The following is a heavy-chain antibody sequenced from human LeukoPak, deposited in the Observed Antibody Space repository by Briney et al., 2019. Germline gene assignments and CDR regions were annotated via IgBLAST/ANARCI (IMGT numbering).Heavy chain of an antibody. D-gene: IGHD1-1*01. Sequence: RPSETLSLTCTVSGDSVRTYYWSWIRQPPGKGLEWIGYISYTGSSNYNRSLKSRVTISVDTSKNQFSLKLSSVTAADTAVYYCARVGDWNDLVCWGQGTLVTVSS. V-gene: IGHV4-59*02. CDR1: GDSVRTYY. CDR2: ISYTGSS. J-gene: IGHJ4*02. CDR3: ARVGDWNDLVC.